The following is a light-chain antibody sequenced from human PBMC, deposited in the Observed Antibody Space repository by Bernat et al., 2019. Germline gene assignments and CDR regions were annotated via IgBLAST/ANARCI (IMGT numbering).Light chain of an antibody. J-gene: IGLJ1*01. CDR1: SLRSYY. CDR2: GKN. CDR3: NSRDISDNHLYV. Sequence: SSELTQDPAVSVALGQTVRITCQGDSLRSYYASWYQQKAGQAPVLVIYGKNNRPSGIPDRFSGSSSGNTASLTITGAQAEDEADHYCNSRDISDNHLYVFGTGTKVTVL. V-gene: IGLV3-19*01.